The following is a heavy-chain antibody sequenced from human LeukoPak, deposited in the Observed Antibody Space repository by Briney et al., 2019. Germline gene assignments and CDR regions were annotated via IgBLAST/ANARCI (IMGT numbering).Heavy chain of an antibody. Sequence: PSETLSLTFTVSGCSISSYYWSWIRQPPGKGLEWVGYIYYSGSTNYNPSRKSRVTLSLDPSKHQSSLQLSSVPAADTAVYYCASGQHEFDYWGQGTLVTVSS. CDR2: IYYSGST. J-gene: IGHJ4*02. D-gene: IGHD6-13*01. V-gene: IGHV4-59*01. CDR1: GCSISSYY. CDR3: ASGQHEFDY.